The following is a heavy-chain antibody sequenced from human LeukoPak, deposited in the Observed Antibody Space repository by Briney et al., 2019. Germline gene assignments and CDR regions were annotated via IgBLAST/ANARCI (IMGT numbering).Heavy chain of an antibody. CDR2: IYYSGST. Sequence: SETLSLTCTVSGGSISSGDYYWSWIRQPPGKGLEWIGYIYYSGSTYYNPSLKSRVTLSVDTSKNQFSLKLSSVTAADTAVYYCAREGYYDTSASGAFDIWGQGTMVTVSS. D-gene: IGHD3-22*01. V-gene: IGHV4-30-4*01. J-gene: IGHJ3*02. CDR3: AREGYYDTSASGAFDI. CDR1: GGSISSGDYY.